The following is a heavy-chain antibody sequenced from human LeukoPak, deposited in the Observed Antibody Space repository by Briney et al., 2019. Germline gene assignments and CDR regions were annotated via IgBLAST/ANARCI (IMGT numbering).Heavy chain of an antibody. J-gene: IGHJ4*02. CDR3: AKDGGVYSSGWQLDY. Sequence: GGSLRLSCAASGFTFSSYAMSWVRQAPGKGLEWVSAISGSGGSTYYADFVKGRFTISRDNSKNTLYLQMNSLRAEDTAVYYCAKDGGVYSSGWQLDYWGQGTLVTVSS. CDR1: GFTFSSYA. CDR2: ISGSGGST. V-gene: IGHV3-23*01. D-gene: IGHD6-19*01.